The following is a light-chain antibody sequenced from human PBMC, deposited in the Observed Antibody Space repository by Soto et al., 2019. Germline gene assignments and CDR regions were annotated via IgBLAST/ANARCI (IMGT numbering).Light chain of an antibody. CDR3: YEYLSRSTHV. Sequence: QSVLTQPASVSGSPGQSVTISCTGSSSDVGGHNHVSWYQQHPGKAPKLIIYEVGNRPSGVSNRFSGSKSGNTASLTISGLQSEAEADYYCYEYLSRSTHVFGTGT. CDR1: SSDVGGHNH. CDR2: EVG. J-gene: IGLJ1*01. V-gene: IGLV2-14*01.